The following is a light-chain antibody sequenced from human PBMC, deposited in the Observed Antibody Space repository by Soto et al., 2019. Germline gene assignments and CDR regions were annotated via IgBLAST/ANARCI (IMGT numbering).Light chain of an antibody. CDR1: QSISSN. V-gene: IGKV3-15*01. J-gene: IGKJ5*01. CDR2: RTS. Sequence: EIVMTQSPATLSVSPGERATLSCRASQSISSNLAWYQQKPGQAPRLLMFRTSSRATGFPARFSGSGSGTEFNLTISSLQSEDFAIYYCQQRSNWITFGQGRRLE. CDR3: QQRSNWIT.